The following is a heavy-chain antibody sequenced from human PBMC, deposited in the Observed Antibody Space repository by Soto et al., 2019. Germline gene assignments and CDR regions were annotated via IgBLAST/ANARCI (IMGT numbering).Heavy chain of an antibody. CDR3: AVGISHSTGYYYGMDV. CDR1: GYTFTSYY. Sequence: QVQLVQSGAEVKKPGASVKVSCKASGYTFTSYYMHWVRQAPGQGLEWMGIINPSGGSTSYAQKFQGRVTMPRDTSTSTVYMELSSLRSEDTAVYYCAVGISHSTGYYYGMDVWGQGTTVTVSS. V-gene: IGHV1-46*01. CDR2: INPSGGST. J-gene: IGHJ6*02. D-gene: IGHD1-20*01.